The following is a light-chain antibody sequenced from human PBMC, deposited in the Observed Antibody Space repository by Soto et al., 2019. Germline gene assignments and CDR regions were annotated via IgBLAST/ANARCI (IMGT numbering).Light chain of an antibody. CDR2: DVG. V-gene: IGLV2-14*01. Sequence: QSVLTQPASVSGSPGQSITISCTGTSSDVGAYNFLSWYQQHPGKAPKLMIYDVGNRPSGVSNRFPGSKSGNTASLTISGLQAEDEADYYCSSYTSSSTLYVFGTGTKVTV. CDR3: SSYTSSSTLYV. J-gene: IGLJ1*01. CDR1: SSDVGAYNF.